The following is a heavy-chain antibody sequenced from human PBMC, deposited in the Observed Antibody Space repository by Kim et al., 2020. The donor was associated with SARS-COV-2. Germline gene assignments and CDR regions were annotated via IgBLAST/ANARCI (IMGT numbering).Heavy chain of an antibody. V-gene: IGHV1-8*01. D-gene: IGHD1-26*01. CDR2: MNPNSGNT. CDR3: ARWCGPRLRSIVGATACTFDI. Sequence: ASVKVSCKASGYTFTSYDINWVRQATGQGLEWMGWMNPNSGNTGYAQKFQGRVTMTRNTSISTAYMELSSLRSEDTAVYYCARWCGPRLRSIVGATACTFDIWGQGTMVTVSS. CDR1: GYTFTSYD. J-gene: IGHJ3*02.